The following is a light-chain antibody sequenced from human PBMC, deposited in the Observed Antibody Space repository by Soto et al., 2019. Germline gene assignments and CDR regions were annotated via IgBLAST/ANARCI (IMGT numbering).Light chain of an antibody. CDR1: QGISSY. CDR3: QQSYSPPPIT. Sequence: AIRMTQSPSSLSASTGDRVTITCRASQGISSYLAWYQQKPGKAPALLIYAASSLQSGVPSRFSGSGSGTDFTLTISSLQPEDFATYYCQQSYSPPPITFGQGTRLEIK. J-gene: IGKJ5*01. CDR2: AAS. V-gene: IGKV1-8*01.